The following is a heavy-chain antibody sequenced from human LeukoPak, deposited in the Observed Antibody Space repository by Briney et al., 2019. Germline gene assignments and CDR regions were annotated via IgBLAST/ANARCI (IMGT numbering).Heavy chain of an antibody. V-gene: IGHV4-59*01. CDR1: GGSISSYY. Sequence: PSETLSLTCTVSGGSISSYYWSWIRQPPGKGLEWIGYIYYSGSTNYNPSLKSRVTISVDTSKNQFSLKLSSVTAAGTAVYYCARESGAYGDYTFDYWGQGTLVTVSS. J-gene: IGHJ4*02. CDR2: IYYSGST. D-gene: IGHD4-17*01. CDR3: ARESGAYGDYTFDY.